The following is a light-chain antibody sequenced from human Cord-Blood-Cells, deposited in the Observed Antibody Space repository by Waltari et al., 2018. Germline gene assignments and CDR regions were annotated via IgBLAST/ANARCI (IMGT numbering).Light chain of an antibody. CDR1: RGAVGHYNL. Sequence: QPALTQPAPVSGSRGQAITISCTGTRGAVGHYNLFSWYQQHQGKAPKLMIYEGSKRPSGVSNRFAGLKSGNTASLTISGLQAEDEADYYCCSYAGSSTWVFGGGTKLTVL. J-gene: IGLJ3*02. CDR2: EGS. CDR3: CSYAGSSTWV. V-gene: IGLV2-23*01.